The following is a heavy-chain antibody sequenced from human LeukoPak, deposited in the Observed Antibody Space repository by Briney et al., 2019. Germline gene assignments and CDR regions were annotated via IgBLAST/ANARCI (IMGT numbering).Heavy chain of an antibody. CDR1: GGSTNSDGYS. CDR2: IYHSGST. CDR3: ARDQCYYDSSGYRGCWFDP. D-gene: IGHD3-22*01. V-gene: IGHV4-30-2*01. J-gene: IGHJ5*02. Sequence: SETLSLTCAVSGGSTNSDGYSWSWIRQPPGKGLEWIGYIYHSGSTYYNPSLKSRVTISVDRSKNQFSLKLSSVTAADTAVYYCARDQCYYDSSGYRGCWFDPWGQGTLVTVSS.